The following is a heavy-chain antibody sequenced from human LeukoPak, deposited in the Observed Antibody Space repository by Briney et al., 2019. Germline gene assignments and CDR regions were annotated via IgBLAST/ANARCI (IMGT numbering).Heavy chain of an antibody. J-gene: IGHJ4*02. CDR2: INPNSGGT. Sequence: GASVKVSCKASGYSFTDYYLLWVRQAPGQGLEWMGWINPNSGGTNYAQKFQGRVTMTRDTSISTAYMELSRLRSDDTAVYYCAISDYGGKSPPLDYWGQGTLVTVSS. D-gene: IGHD4-23*01. V-gene: IGHV1-2*02. CDR1: GYSFTDYY. CDR3: AISDYGGKSPPLDY.